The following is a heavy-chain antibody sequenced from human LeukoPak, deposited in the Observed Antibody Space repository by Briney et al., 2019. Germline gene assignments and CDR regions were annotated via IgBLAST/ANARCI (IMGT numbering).Heavy chain of an antibody. J-gene: IGHJ4*02. D-gene: IGHD1-26*01. CDR3: AKSRPPGSYSLPIDY. Sequence: PGGSLRLSCAASGFTFDEFAMHSVRPAPGKGLEWVSSISWNSDTIGYADSVKGRFTISRDDAQNSVYMQMNRLRVEDTAFYYCAKSRPPGSYSLPIDYWGQGTLGTVSS. CDR1: GFTFDEFA. V-gene: IGHV3-9*01. CDR2: ISWNSDTI.